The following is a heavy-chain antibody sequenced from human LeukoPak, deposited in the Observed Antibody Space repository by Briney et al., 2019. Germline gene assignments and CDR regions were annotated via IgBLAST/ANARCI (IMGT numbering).Heavy chain of an antibody. CDR1: GDSISSGDYN. CDR2: IHYSGST. CDR3: ARGLRRHYYGSGSPTVDH. V-gene: IGHV4-30-4*01. D-gene: IGHD3-10*01. Sequence: SQTLSLTCTVSGDSISSGDYNWNWIRQPPGNGLEWIGYIHYSGSTYYNPSLKSRVTISVDTSKNQFSLKLSFVAAADTAVYYCARGLRRHYYGSGSPTVDHWGQGTLVTVSS. J-gene: IGHJ4*02.